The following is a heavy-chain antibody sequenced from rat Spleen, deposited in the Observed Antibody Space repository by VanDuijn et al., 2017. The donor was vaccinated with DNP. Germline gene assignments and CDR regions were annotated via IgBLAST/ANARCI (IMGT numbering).Heavy chain of an antibody. D-gene: IGHD1-4*01. CDR2: ITGSGGTT. V-gene: IGHV5-31*01. Sequence: EVQLVESGGDLVQPGRSLKLSCVASGFTFNNYWMAWIRQVPGKGLEWVASITGSGGTTYYPDSVKGRFTISRDNPHSSLYLQMNSLNSEDTATYYCAREQHYHFDYWGQGVVVTVSS. J-gene: IGHJ2*01. CDR3: AREQHYHFDY. CDR1: GFTFNNYW.